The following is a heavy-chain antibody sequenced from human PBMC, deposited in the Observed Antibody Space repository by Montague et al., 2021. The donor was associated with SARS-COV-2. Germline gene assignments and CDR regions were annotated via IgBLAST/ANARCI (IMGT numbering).Heavy chain of an antibody. CDR1: GLNFRTYG. CDR3: ARDGSLVRGGYFNYDMDV. CDR2: IWYDGSNK. J-gene: IGHJ6*02. D-gene: IGHD3-10*01. Sequence: SLRLSCAASGLNFRTYGMHWVRQAPGKGLERVAVIWYDGSNKDYADSVKGRFTISRDNFQNTLYLLMNNLRAEDTAVYYCARDGSLVRGGYFNYDMDVWGQGTTVTVS. V-gene: IGHV3-33*01.